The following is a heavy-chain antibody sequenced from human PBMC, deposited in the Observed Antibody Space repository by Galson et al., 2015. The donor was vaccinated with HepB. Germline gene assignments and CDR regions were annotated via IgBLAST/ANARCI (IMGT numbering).Heavy chain of an antibody. CDR3: ARGALVVAVGATQNNWFGP. CDR2: IGPYTRHT. J-gene: IGHJ5*02. V-gene: IGHV1-18*01. CDR1: GYTFSTYS. Sequence: SVKVSCKASGYTFSTYSIIWVRQAPGQGLEWMGWIGPYTRHTNYTQKLQGRVTMTTDTSTSTAFMELRSLRSDDTAVYYCARGALVVAVGATQNNWFGPWGQGTLVTVSS. D-gene: IGHD2-15*01.